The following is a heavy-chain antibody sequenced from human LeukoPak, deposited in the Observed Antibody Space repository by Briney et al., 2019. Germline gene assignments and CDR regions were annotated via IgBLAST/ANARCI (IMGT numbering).Heavy chain of an antibody. J-gene: IGHJ4*02. V-gene: IGHV1-3*01. D-gene: IGHD2-2*01. Sequence: ASVKVSCKASGYTFTSYAMHWVRQAPGQRLEWMGWINAGNGNTKYSQKFQGRVTITRDTSASTAYMELRSLRFDDTAVYYCAREYCSSSSCYSADYWGQGTLVTVSS. CDR1: GYTFTSYA. CDR2: INAGNGNT. CDR3: AREYCSSSSCYSADY.